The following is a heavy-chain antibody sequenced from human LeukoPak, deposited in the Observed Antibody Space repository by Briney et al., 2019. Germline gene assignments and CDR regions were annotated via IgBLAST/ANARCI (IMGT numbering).Heavy chain of an antibody. Sequence: EASVNVSCKASGGTFSSYAISWVRQAPGQGLEWMGGIIPIFGTANYAQKFQGRVTITTDESTSTAYMELSSLRSEDTAVYYCALLSDCIGYCSRPDYWGQGTLVTVSS. CDR3: ALLSDCIGYCSRPDY. CDR1: GGTFSSYA. J-gene: IGHJ4*02. V-gene: IGHV1-69*05. D-gene: IGHD2-2*01. CDR2: IIPIFGTA.